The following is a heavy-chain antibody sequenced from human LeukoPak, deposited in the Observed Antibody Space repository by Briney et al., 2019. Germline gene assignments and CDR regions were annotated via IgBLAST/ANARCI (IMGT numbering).Heavy chain of an antibody. V-gene: IGHV4-39*01. J-gene: IGHJ5*02. D-gene: IGHD5-18*01. CDR2: IYYSGST. CDR1: GGSISSSSYY. CDR3: ARHLLTVDTARNWFDP. Sequence: PSETLSLTCTVSGGSISSSSYYWGWIRQPPGKGLEWIGSIYYSGSTYYNPSLKSRVTISVDTSKNQFSLKLSSVTAADTAVYYCARHLLTVDTARNWFDPWGQGTLVTVSS.